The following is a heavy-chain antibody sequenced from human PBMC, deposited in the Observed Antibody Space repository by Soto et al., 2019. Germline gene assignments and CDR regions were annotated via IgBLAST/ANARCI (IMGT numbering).Heavy chain of an antibody. CDR2: IYYSGST. Sequence: QLQLQESGPGLVKPSETLSLTCTVSGGSISSSSYYWGWIRQPPGKGLEWIGIIYYSGSTYYNPSLKSRVTISVNTSKNQFSLNLTSVTAADTAFYYCAKREYSFAYLPFDDWGQGTLVTVSS. CDR1: GGSISSSSYY. J-gene: IGHJ4*02. D-gene: IGHD5-18*01. V-gene: IGHV4-39*01. CDR3: AKREYSFAYLPFDD.